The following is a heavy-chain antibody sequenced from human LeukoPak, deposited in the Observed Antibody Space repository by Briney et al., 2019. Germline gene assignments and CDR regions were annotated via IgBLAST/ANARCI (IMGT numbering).Heavy chain of an antibody. D-gene: IGHD4-17*01. Sequence: SETLSLTCAVSGGSISSGGYSWSWIRQPPGKGLEWIGYIYHSGSTYYNQSLKSRVTISVDRSKNQFSLKLSSVTAADTAVYYCARGLRGSPGVDYWGQGTLVTVSS. V-gene: IGHV4-30-2*01. CDR1: GGSISSGGYS. J-gene: IGHJ4*02. CDR2: IYHSGST. CDR3: ARGLRGSPGVDY.